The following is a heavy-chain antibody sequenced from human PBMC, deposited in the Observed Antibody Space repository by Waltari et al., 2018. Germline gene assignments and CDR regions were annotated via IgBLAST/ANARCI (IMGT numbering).Heavy chain of an antibody. J-gene: IGHJ4*02. CDR3: ASYDFWSGYLFDY. Sequence: QLQLQESGPGLVKPSETLSLTCTVAGGSISSSSYYWGWLRQPPGKGLEWIGRIYYSGSTYYNPSLKSRVTISVDTSKNQFSLKLSSVTAADTAVYYCASYDFWSGYLFDYWGQGTLVTVSS. CDR1: GGSISSSSYY. D-gene: IGHD3-3*01. V-gene: IGHV4-39*01. CDR2: IYYSGST.